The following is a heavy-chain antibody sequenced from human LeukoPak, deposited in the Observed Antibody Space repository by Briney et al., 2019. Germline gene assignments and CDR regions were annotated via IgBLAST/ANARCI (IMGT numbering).Heavy chain of an antibody. V-gene: IGHV3-30*02. CDR1: GFTFRSFG. CDR2: IRYDESDK. CDR3: ARRVVTDYFDC. D-gene: IGHD2-21*02. J-gene: IGHJ4*02. Sequence: GGSLRLSCAASGFTFRSFGMHWVRQAPGKGLEWVAFIRYDESDKYYADSVKGRFTISRDNSKNTLYLQMNSLRPEDTAVYYCARRVVTDYFDCWGQGTLVTVSS.